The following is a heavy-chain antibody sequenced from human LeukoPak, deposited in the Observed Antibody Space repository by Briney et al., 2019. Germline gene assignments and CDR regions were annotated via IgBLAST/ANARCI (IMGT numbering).Heavy chain of an antibody. CDR3: ATTRTEGYYFDY. V-gene: IGHV1-24*01. CDR1: GYTLTELS. Sequence: ASVKVSCKVSGYTLTELSMHWVRQAPGEGLEWMGGFDPEDGETIYAQKFQGRVTMTEDTSTDTAYMELSSLRSEDTAVYYCATTRTEGYYFDYWGQGTLATVSS. CDR2: FDPEDGET. J-gene: IGHJ4*02.